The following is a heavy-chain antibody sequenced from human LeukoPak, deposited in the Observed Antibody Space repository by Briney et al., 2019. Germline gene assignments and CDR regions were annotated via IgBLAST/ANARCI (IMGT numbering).Heavy chain of an antibody. CDR3: AKEDHLAMDLDY. Sequence: GGSLRLSCAASGFTFSSSGMHWVRQAPGKGLEWVAVISYDGSNKYYGDSVKGRFTISRDNSKNTVYLQMNSLRPEDTAVYYCAKEDHLAMDLDYWGQGTLVTVSS. D-gene: IGHD5-18*01. V-gene: IGHV3-30*18. CDR1: GFTFSSSG. CDR2: ISYDGSNK. J-gene: IGHJ4*02.